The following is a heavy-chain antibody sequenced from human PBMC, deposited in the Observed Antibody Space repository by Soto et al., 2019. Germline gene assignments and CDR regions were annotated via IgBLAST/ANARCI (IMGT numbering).Heavy chain of an antibody. CDR2: IYYSGST. J-gene: IGHJ6*03. V-gene: IGHV4-59*08. CDR1: GGSISSYY. CDR3: ARNVGSGRSYYYYYYMDV. Sequence: SETLSLTCTVSGGSISSYYWSWIRQPPGKGLEWIGYIYYSGSTNYNPSLKSRVTISVDTSKNQFSLKLSSVTAADTAVYYCARNVGSGRSYYYYYYMDVWGKGTTGTVSS. D-gene: IGHD3-10*01.